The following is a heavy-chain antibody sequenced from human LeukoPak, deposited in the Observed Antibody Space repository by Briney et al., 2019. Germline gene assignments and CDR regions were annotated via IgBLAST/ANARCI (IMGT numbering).Heavy chain of an antibody. CDR1: GFTFSSYE. J-gene: IGHJ4*02. CDR3: ARSMIVGATRSGYFNS. D-gene: IGHD1-26*01. V-gene: IGHV3-48*03. Sequence: GGSLRLSCAASGFTFSSYEMKWVRQAPGKGLEWISYISSSDGTIYYADSVKGRFTISRDNAKNSLFLQMNSLRAEDTAVYFCARSMIVGATRSGYFNSWGQGTLVTVSS. CDR2: ISSSDGTI.